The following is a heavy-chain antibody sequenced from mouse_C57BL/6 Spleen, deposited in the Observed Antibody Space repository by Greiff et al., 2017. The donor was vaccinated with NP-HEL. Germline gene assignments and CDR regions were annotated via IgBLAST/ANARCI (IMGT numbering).Heavy chain of an antibody. Sequence: EVQLQQSGAELVRPGASVKLSCTASGFNIKDDYMHWVKQRPEQGLEWIGWIDPENGDTEYASKFQGKATITADTSSNTAYLQLSSLTSEDTAVYYCTLRRDWYFEGWGTGATVTVSS. CDR3: TLRRDWYFEG. D-gene: IGHD2-12*01. J-gene: IGHJ1*03. V-gene: IGHV14-4*01. CDR1: GFNIKDDY. CDR2: IDPENGDT.